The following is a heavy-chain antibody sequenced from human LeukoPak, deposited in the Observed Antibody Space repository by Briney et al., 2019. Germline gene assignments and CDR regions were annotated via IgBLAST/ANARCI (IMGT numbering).Heavy chain of an antibody. CDR3: ASIVVVTAQKNY. J-gene: IGHJ4*02. Sequence: SETLSLTCAVYGGSFSGYYWSWIRQPPGKGLEWIGEINHSGSTNYNPSLKSRVTISVDTSKNQFSLKLSSVTAADTAVYYCASIVVVTAQKNYWGQGTLVTVSS. CDR2: INHSGST. CDR1: GGSFSGYY. D-gene: IGHD2-21*02. V-gene: IGHV4-34*01.